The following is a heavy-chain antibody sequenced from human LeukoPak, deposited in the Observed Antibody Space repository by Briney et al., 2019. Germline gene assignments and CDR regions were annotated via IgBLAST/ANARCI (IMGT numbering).Heavy chain of an antibody. CDR3: ASSEGTVTREYYYYGMDV. CDR1: GYTFTGYY. V-gene: IGHV1-2*02. CDR2: INPNSGGT. Sequence: ASVKVSCKASGYTFTGYYMHWVRQAPGPGLEWMGWINPNSGGTNYAQKFQGRVTMTRDTSISTAYMELSRLRSDDTAVYYCASSEGTVTREYYYYGMDVWGQGTTVTVSS. J-gene: IGHJ6*02. D-gene: IGHD4-17*01.